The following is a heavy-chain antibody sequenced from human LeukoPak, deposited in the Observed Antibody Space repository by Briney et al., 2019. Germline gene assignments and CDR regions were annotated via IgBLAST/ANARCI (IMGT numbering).Heavy chain of an antibody. J-gene: IGHJ6*03. CDR1: GFTFDDYA. V-gene: IGHV3-9*01. CDR2: ISWNSGSI. CDR3: AREGNCTNGVCYYYYYYYMDV. D-gene: IGHD2-8*01. Sequence: GGSLRLSCAASGFTFDDYAMHWVRQAPGKGLEWVSGISWNSGSIGYADSVKGRFTISRDNAKSSLYLQMNSLRAEDTAVYYCAREGNCTNGVCYYYYYYYMDVWGKGTTVTVSS.